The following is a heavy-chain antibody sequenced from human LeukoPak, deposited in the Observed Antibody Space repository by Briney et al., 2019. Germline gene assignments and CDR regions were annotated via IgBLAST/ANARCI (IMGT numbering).Heavy chain of an antibody. CDR2: IYHSGST. J-gene: IGHJ3*02. D-gene: IGHD1-26*01. Sequence: PSETLSLTCTVSGGSISSGGYYWSWIRQPPGKGLEWIGYIYHSGSTYYNPSLKSRVTISVDRSKNQFSLKLSSVTAADTAVYYCARDFLGTVGATTGGAFDIWGQGTMVTVSS. CDR3: ARDFLGTVGATTGGAFDI. V-gene: IGHV4-30-2*01. CDR1: GGSISSGGYY.